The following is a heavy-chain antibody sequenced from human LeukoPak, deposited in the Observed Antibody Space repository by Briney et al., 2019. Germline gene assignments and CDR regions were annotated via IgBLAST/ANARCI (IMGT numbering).Heavy chain of an antibody. CDR2: INAGNGNT. D-gene: IGHD1-26*01. CDR1: GYTFTSYA. J-gene: IGHJ4*02. V-gene: IGHV1-3*01. Sequence: ASVKVYCKASGYTFTSYAMHWVRQAPGQRLEWMGWINAGNGNTKYSQKFQGRVTITRDTSVSTAYMELSSLRSEDTAVYYCARDRWWEPTDFSFDYWGQGTLVTVSS. CDR3: ARDRWWEPTDFSFDY.